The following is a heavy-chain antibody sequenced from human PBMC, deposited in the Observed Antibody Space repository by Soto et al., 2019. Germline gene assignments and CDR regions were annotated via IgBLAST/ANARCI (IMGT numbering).Heavy chain of an antibody. J-gene: IGHJ5*02. CDR3: ARRGYGYCSGGSCYGYNWFDP. CDR2: IYYSGST. V-gene: IGHV4-59*08. D-gene: IGHD2-15*01. Sequence: PSETLSLTCTVSGGSISSYYWSWIRQPPGKGLEWIGYIYYSGSTNYNPSLKSRVTISVDTSKNQFSLKLSSVTAADTAVYYCARRGYGYCSGGSCYGYNWFDPWGQGTLVTVS. CDR1: GGSISSYY.